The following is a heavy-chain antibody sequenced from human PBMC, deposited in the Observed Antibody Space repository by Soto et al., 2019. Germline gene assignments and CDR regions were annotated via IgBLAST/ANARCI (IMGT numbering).Heavy chain of an antibody. CDR1: GDSVSSNSAG. V-gene: IGHV6-1*01. D-gene: IGHD1-26*01. CDR2: TYYRSKWYY. CDR3: ARGEQYSGRIFDY. J-gene: IGHJ4*01. Sequence: NLSLTCAITGDSVSSNSAGWSWVRQSPSRGIEWQGRTYYRSKWYYEYAVSVRGRITINPDTSKNQYSLQLNSVTPEDTAVYFCARGEQYSGRIFDYWGQGTLVTVSS.